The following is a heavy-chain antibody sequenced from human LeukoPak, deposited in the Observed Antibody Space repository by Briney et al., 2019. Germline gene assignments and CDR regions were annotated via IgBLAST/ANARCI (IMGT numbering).Heavy chain of an antibody. J-gene: IGHJ4*02. CDR2: ISGSGGST. CDR1: GFTFSSYA. CDR3: ASPGHSSGYYYGRGGLFDY. V-gene: IGHV3-23*01. Sequence: GGSLRLSCAASGFTFSSYAISWVRQAPGKGLEWVSAISGSGGSTYYADSVKGRFTISRDNSKNTLYLQMNSLRAEDTAVYYCASPGHSSGYYYGRGGLFDYWGQGTLVTVSS. D-gene: IGHD3-22*01.